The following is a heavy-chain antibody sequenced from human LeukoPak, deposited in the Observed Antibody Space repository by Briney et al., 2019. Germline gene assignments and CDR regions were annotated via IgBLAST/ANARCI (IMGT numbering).Heavy chain of an antibody. CDR2: ISSCCITI. CDR1: VFTSSDYY. V-gene: IGHV3-11*04. Sequence: GGSLRLSCAASVFTSSDYYMSWIRQAPGKGLEGVIYISSCCITIYCGVSVKGRFTISRDNAKLSLYMQMNSVRAEDTGVYYCERGLAIVPRDCDYWGQGTLVTVS. J-gene: IGHJ4*02. D-gene: IGHD5-12*01. CDR3: ERGLAIVPRDCDY.